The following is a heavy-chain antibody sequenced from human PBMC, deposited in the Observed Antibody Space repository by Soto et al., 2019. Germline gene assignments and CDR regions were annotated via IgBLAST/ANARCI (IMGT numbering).Heavy chain of an antibody. CDR3: AREVLTYYYDGSGYYRGYFDY. CDR1: GGSFSSYV. D-gene: IGHD3-22*01. CDR2: IILMFGKT. V-gene: IGHV1-69*13. Sequence: GASVKVSCKASGGSFSSYVISWVRQAPGQGLEWMGGIILMFGKTTYAQKFQGRVTINADESTSTGYMELSSLRSEDTAMYYCAREVLTYYYDGSGYYRGYFDYWGQGTLVTVSS. J-gene: IGHJ4*02.